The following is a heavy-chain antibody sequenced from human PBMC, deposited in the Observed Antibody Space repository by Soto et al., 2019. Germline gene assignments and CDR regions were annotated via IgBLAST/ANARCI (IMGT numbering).Heavy chain of an antibody. CDR1: GGSISSYY. CDR3: ARQAQLWFGETYYYYYMDV. J-gene: IGHJ6*03. V-gene: IGHV4-59*08. Sequence: SETLSLTCTVSGGSISSYYWSWIRQPPGKGLEWIGYIYYSGSTNYNPSLKSRVTISVDTSKNQFSLKLSSVTAADTAVYYCARQAQLWFGETYYYYYMDVWGKGTTVTVSS. CDR2: IYYSGST. D-gene: IGHD3-10*01.